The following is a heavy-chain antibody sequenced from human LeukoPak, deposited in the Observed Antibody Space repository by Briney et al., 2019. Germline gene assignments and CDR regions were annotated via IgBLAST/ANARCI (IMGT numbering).Heavy chain of an antibody. Sequence: GGSLRLSCAASGFTFSSYAMSWVRQAPGKGLEWVSAISGSGGSTYYADSVKGRFTISRDNSKNTQYLQMNSLRAEDTAVYYCARDLFRRGHYDYVWGSSYWGQGTLVTVSS. J-gene: IGHJ4*02. CDR1: GFTFSSYA. V-gene: IGHV3-23*01. CDR3: ARDLFRRGHYDYVWGSSY. D-gene: IGHD3-16*01. CDR2: ISGSGGST.